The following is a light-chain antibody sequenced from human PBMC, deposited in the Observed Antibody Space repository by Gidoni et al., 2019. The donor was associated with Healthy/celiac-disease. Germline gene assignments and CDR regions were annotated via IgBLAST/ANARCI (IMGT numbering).Light chain of an antibody. CDR3: QQRSNRPPRYT. CDR1: QSVSSY. CDR2: DAA. Sequence: EIVLTQSPATLSLSPGERATLSCRASQSVSSYLAWYQQKPGQAPRRLIYDAANRTPSIPARFSSGGSGTDFTLTISSLEHEDYVVEYCQQRSNRPPRYTFGQGTKLEIK. J-gene: IGKJ2*01. V-gene: IGKV3-11*01.